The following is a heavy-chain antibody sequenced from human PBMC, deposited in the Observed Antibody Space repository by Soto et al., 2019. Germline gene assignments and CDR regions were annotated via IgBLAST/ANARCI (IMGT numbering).Heavy chain of an antibody. CDR1: GFTFSSYW. D-gene: IGHD3-22*01. CDR2: SRNKARSYTT. Sequence: PGGSLRLSCAASGFTFSSYWMSWVRQAPGKGLEWVGRSRNKARSYTTEYAASVKGRFTISRDDSKNSVHLQMNSLKTEDTAVYYCAKGDHYDSSYYTGSSWGQGTLVTVSS. J-gene: IGHJ5*02. CDR3: AKGDHYDSSYYTGSS. V-gene: IGHV3-72*01.